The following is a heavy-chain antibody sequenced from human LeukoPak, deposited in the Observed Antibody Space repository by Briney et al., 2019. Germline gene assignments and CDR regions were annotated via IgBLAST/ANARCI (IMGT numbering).Heavy chain of an antibody. CDR2: ISWNSGSI. D-gene: IGHD3-10*01. J-gene: IGHJ6*02. Sequence: GGSLRLSCAASGFTFDDYAMHWVRQAPGKGLEWVSGISWNSGSIGYADSVKGRFTISRDNAKNSLYLQMNSLRSGDTALYYCAKDTMVRGVIITESLGYGMDVWGQGTTVTVSS. V-gene: IGHV3-9*01. CDR1: GFTFDDYA. CDR3: AKDTMVRGVIITESLGYGMDV.